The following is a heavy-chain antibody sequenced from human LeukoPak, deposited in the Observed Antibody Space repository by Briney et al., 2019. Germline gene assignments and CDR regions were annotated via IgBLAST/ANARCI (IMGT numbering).Heavy chain of an antibody. CDR1: GFGLSVYY. CDR2: ISGTGDII. CDR3: AREAYDL. Sequence: GGSLRLSCGTSGFGLSVYYMTWIRQTPGKGLEWLSYISGTGDIIYYADSVKGRFTISRDNANNSVYLQMNSLRPEDTGVYFCAREAYDLWGQGTVVTVSS. V-gene: IGHV3-11*04. J-gene: IGHJ3*01. D-gene: IGHD3-16*01.